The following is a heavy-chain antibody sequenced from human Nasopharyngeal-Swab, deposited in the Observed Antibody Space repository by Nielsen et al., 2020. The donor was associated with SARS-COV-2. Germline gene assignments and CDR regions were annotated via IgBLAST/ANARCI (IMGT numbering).Heavy chain of an antibody. J-gene: IGHJ4*02. CDR2: ISSSSTYI. CDR3: ARSPYYDFWSGYYTRFDY. D-gene: IGHD3-3*01. Sequence: WIRQPPGKGLEWVSSISSSSTYIYYADSVKGRFTVSRDNAKNSLYLQMSSLRTEDAAVYYCARSPYYDFWSGYYTRFDYWGLGTLVTVSS. V-gene: IGHV3-21*01.